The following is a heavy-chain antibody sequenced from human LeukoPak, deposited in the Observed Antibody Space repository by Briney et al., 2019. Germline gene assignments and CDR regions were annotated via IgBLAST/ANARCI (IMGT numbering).Heavy chain of an antibody. Sequence: GASVTVSFTGSGYTVIMYGFSWVRQAPGQGQEWMVLISAYNYDPNYAQNLQTRVTMTTDTSTTTAYMELRSLRSDDTAVYYCARDQGNGYLGDYWGQGTLVTVSS. CDR2: ISAYNYDP. J-gene: IGHJ4*02. CDR1: GYTVIMYG. V-gene: IGHV1-18*01. CDR3: ARDQGNGYLGDY. D-gene: IGHD3-22*01.